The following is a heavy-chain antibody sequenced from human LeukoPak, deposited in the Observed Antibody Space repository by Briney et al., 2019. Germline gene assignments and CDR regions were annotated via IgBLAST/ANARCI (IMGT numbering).Heavy chain of an antibody. D-gene: IGHD6-13*01. CDR3: ARGSSSWQPEYYFDY. Sequence: GESLKISCKVSGYSFTSYWIGWVCQMPGKGLEWMGTIYPGDSDTRYSPSFQGQVTISADKSISTAYLQWSSLKASDTAMYYCARGSSSWQPEYYFDYWGQGTLVTVSS. CDR2: IYPGDSDT. J-gene: IGHJ4*02. V-gene: IGHV5-51*01. CDR1: GYSFTSYW.